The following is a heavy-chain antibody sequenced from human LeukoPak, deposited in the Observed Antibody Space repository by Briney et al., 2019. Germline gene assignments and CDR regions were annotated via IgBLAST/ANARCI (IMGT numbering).Heavy chain of an antibody. CDR1: GGSISSYY. CDR3: ARYPTREGSFDI. D-gene: IGHD5-24*01. V-gene: IGHV4-59*12. Sequence: KPSETLSLTCTVSGGSISSYYWSWIRQPPGKGLEWIGYIYYSGSTNYNPSLKSRVTISVDTSKNQFSLKLSSVTAADTAVYYCARYPTREGSFDIWGQGTMVTVSS. J-gene: IGHJ3*02. CDR2: IYYSGST.